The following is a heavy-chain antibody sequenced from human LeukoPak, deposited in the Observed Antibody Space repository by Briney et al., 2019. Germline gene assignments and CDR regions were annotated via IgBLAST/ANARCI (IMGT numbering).Heavy chain of an antibody. CDR1: GFTFSSYS. J-gene: IGHJ1*01. D-gene: IGHD3-22*01. CDR2: ISSSSSYI. V-gene: IGHV3-21*01. Sequence: GGSLRLSCAASGFTFSSYSMNWVRQAPGKGLEWVSSISSSSSYIYYADSVKGRFTISRDNAKNSLYLQMNSLRAEDTAVYYCAREGYYYDSSGSNPGYFQHWGQGTLVTVSS. CDR3: AREGYYYDSSGSNPGYFQH.